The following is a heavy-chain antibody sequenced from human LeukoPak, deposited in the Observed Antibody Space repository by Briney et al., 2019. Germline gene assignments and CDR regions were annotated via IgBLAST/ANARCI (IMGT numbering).Heavy chain of an antibody. CDR2: IIPIFGTA. CDR3: AREVYYYDSSGYPKPYYFDY. Sequence: SVKVSCKASGGTFSSYAISWVRQAPGQGLEWMGRIIPIFGTANYAQKFQGRVTITTDESTSTAYIELSSLRSEDTAVYYCAREVYYYDSSGYPKPYYFDYWGQGTLVTVSS. D-gene: IGHD3-22*01. V-gene: IGHV1-69*05. CDR1: GGTFSSYA. J-gene: IGHJ4*02.